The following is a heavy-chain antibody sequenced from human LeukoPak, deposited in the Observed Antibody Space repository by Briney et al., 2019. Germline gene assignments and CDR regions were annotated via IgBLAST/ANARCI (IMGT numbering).Heavy chain of an antibody. CDR3: ARGEYYYDSSGYYHFDY. V-gene: IGHV1-2*02. D-gene: IGHD3-22*01. CDR2: INPNSGGT. CDR1: GYTFTGYY. J-gene: IGHJ4*02. Sequence: GASVKVSCKASGYTFTGYYMHWVRQAPGQGLEWMGWINPNSGGTNYAQKFQGRVTMTRDTSISTAYMELSRLRSDDTAVYYCARGEYYYDSSGYYHFDYWGQGTLVTVSS.